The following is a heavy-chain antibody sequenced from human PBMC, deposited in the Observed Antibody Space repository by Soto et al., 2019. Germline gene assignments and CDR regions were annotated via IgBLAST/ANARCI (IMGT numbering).Heavy chain of an antibody. J-gene: IGHJ4*02. Sequence: ASVKVSCKASGYTFTSYGISWVRQAPGQGLEWMGWISAYNGNTNYAQKLQGRVTMTTDTSTSTAYMELRSLRSDDTAVYYCAGYLPNLFGSHYRSDYWGQRTLVTVSS. V-gene: IGHV1-18*01. D-gene: IGHD5-18*01. CDR1: GYTFTSYG. CDR3: AGYLPNLFGSHYRSDY. CDR2: ISAYNGNT.